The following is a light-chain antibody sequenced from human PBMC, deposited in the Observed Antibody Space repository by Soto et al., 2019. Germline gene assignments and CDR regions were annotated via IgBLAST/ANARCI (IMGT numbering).Light chain of an antibody. V-gene: IGKV3-11*01. Sequence: PGERATLSCRASQSVSSSLAWYQQKPGQAPRLLIYDASNRATGIPARFSGSGSETDFNLTVSSLEPEDFAVYYYQQRSNWPLSFGGGTKVEIK. CDR2: DAS. CDR1: QSVSSS. J-gene: IGKJ4*01. CDR3: QQRSNWPLS.